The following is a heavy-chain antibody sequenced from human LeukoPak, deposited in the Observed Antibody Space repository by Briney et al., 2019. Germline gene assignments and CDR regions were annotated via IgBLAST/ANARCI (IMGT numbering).Heavy chain of an antibody. CDR1: VYTFTRYG. J-gene: IGHJ5*02. V-gene: IGHV1-18*04. Sequence: SVKDSCKSSVYTFTRYGSNWVRQAAGQELDWMGWINTYNGNKNKAQRLQGRVTMTTDTSTSTAYMELRSLRSDDTAVYYCARARPYSSSPTWFDPWGEGTLVTVYS. CDR2: INTYNGNK. CDR3: ARARPYSSSPTWFDP. D-gene: IGHD6-13*01.